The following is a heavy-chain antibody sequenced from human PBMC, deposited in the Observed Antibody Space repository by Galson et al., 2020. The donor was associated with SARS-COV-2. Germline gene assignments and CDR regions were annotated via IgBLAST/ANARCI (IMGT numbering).Heavy chain of an antibody. J-gene: IGHJ6*03. CDR3: ARDSKYHLYYYYYMDV. CDR1: QYMFTDYY. V-gene: IGHV1-2*02. D-gene: IGHD6-6*01. Sequence: ASEKVSCKASQYMFTDYYIHWVRQAPGQGLEWVGWINPNSGGTNYAQKFQGRVTMTRDTSISTAYMELSRLRSDDTAVYYCARDSKYHLYYYYYMDVWGKGTTVTVSS. CDR2: INPNSGGT.